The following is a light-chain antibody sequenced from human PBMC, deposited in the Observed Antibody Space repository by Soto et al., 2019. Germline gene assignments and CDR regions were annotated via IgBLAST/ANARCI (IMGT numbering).Light chain of an antibody. CDR1: QSILYSSNDKNY. J-gene: IGKJ2*01. V-gene: IGKV4-1*01. CDR2: WAS. Sequence: DIGMTQSPDSLAVSLGETTTINCKSSQSILYSSNDKNYLAWYQQKPGQPPKLLIYWASTRESGVPDRFSGSGSGADFTITISNLQDEDVSVYYCQQYYSSPYTFGQGTKLEIK. CDR3: QQYYSSPYT.